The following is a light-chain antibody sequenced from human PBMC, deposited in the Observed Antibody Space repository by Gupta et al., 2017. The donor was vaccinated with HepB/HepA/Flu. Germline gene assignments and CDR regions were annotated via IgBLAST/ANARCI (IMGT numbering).Light chain of an antibody. V-gene: IGKV2-28*01. CDR3: RQALQSPGT. CDR2: LGS. Sequence: DIVMTQSPLSLPVTPGESASISCRSSQSLVKSNGYNYLDWYLQKPGQSPQLLIYLGSNRASGVPDRFSGSGSGADFTLKISRVEADDVGVYYCRQALQSPGTFGQGTKMEIK. J-gene: IGKJ2*02. CDR1: QSLVKSNGYNY.